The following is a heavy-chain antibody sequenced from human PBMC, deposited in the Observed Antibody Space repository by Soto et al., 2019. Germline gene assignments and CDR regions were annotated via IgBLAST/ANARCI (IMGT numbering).Heavy chain of an antibody. CDR1: GFTFSSYD. V-gene: IGHV3-64*01. J-gene: IGHJ4*02. D-gene: IGHD1-7*01. Sequence: EVQLAESGGGMVQPGGSLRLSCVASGFTFSSYDMHWVRQAPGKGLEYVSSISSNGGTTYYGNSVKGRFTTSRANSKNTLYRQMGRLRAVDMAVYYCVRRVSGNYDYWGQGTLVTVSS. CDR2: ISSNGGTT. CDR3: VRRVSGNYDY.